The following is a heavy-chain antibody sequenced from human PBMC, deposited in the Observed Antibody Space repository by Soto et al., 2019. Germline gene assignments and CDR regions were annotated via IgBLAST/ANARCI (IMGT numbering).Heavy chain of an antibody. Sequence: AGGSLRLSCAASGFTFSSYSMNWVRQAPGKGLEWVSSISSSSSYIYYADSVKGRFTISRDNAKNSLYLQMNSLRAEDTAVYYCARDRDGYNRYFDYWGQGTLVTVSS. J-gene: IGHJ4*02. CDR1: GFTFSSYS. V-gene: IGHV3-21*01. D-gene: IGHD2-21*01. CDR3: ARDRDGYNRYFDY. CDR2: ISSSSSYI.